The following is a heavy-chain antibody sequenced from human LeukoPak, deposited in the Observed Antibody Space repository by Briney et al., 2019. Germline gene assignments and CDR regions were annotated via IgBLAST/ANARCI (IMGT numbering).Heavy chain of an antibody. V-gene: IGHV3-7*01. CDR3: AKSSGYSYGFDY. J-gene: IGHJ4*02. CDR1: GFTFSNYW. D-gene: IGHD5-18*01. CDR2: IKEDGSEK. Sequence: GSLRLSCAASGFTFSNYWMSWVRQAPGKGLEWVANIKEDGSEKYYADSVKGRFTISRDNSKNTLYLQMNSLRAEDTAVYYCAKSSGYSYGFDYWGQGTLVTVSS.